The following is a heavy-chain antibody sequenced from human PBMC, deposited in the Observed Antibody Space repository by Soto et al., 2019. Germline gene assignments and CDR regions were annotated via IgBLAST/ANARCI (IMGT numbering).Heavy chain of an antibody. CDR2: ILSNYNT. D-gene: IGHD2-8*01. CDR1: GFRFGDYT. Sequence: EVQLLESGGGLVQPGGSLTLSCAASGFRFGDYTMSWVRQAPGKVLESISVILSNYNTYYTDSVRGRFTIPRDSSKNMLYLEMNSLRAEDTAVYYCARRVNGYFDYWGQGALVTVSS. J-gene: IGHJ4*02. CDR3: ARRVNGYFDY. V-gene: IGHV3-23*05.